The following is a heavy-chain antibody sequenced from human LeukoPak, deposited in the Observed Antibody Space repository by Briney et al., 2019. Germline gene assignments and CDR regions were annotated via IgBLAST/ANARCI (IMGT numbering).Heavy chain of an antibody. CDR1: GFTFSSWA. J-gene: IGHJ4*02. V-gene: IGHV3-30-3*01. CDR2: ISYDGSNK. Sequence: PGGSLRLSCAGSGFTFSSWAMHWVRQAPGKGLEWVAVISYDGSNKYYADSVKGRFTISRDNSKNTLYLQMNSLRAEDTAVYYCARDDAGALDYWGQGTLVTVSS. CDR3: ARDDAGALDY. D-gene: IGHD1-26*01.